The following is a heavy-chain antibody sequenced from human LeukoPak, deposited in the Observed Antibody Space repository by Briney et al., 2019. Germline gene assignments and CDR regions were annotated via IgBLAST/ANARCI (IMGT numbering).Heavy chain of an antibody. CDR2: IYTSGST. D-gene: IGHD3-22*01. J-gene: IGHJ4*02. V-gene: IGHV4-4*09. Sequence: SETLSLTCTVSGGSISSYYWSWIRQPPGKGLEWIGYIYTSGSTNCNPSLKSRVTISVDTSKNQFSLKLSSVTAADTAVYYCARHHPPRTYYYDSSEFDYWGQGTLVTVSS. CDR1: GGSISSYY. CDR3: ARHHPPRTYYYDSSEFDY.